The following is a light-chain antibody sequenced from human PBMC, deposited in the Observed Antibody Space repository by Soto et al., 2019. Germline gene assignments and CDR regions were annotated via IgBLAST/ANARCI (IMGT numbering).Light chain of an antibody. CDR2: EGN. J-gene: IGLJ3*02. CDR3: CSYAYTNNWV. V-gene: IGLV2-23*01. CDR1: NSVVVSYDG. Sequence: QSALTQPASVSGSPGQSITISCTGTNSVVVSYDGVSWYQHHPGKAPKLIIYEGNKRPSGVSNRFSGPKSGNMASLTISGLQAEDEADYYCCSYAYTNNWVFGGGTKLTVL.